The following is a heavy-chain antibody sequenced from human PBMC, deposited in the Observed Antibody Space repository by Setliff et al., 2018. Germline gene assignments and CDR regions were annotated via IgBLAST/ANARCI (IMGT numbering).Heavy chain of an antibody. Sequence: GGSLRLSCAASGFAFNTYWMHWVRQVPGKGLVWVARINGDGSVANYADAVKGRFTISRDNAKNSLYLQMNSLRAEDMALYYCAKGGPVPYYYGMDVWGQGTTVTVSS. CDR3: AKGGPVPYYYGMDV. CDR1: GFAFNTYW. V-gene: IGHV3-74*01. CDR2: INGDGSVA. J-gene: IGHJ6*02. D-gene: IGHD2-2*01.